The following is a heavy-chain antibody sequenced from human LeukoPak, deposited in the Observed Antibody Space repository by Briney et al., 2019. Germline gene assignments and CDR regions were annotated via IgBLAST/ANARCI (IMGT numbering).Heavy chain of an antibody. J-gene: IGHJ4*02. CDR1: GYTFTGYY. CDR3: ARDRGGYSYV. Sequence: GASVKVSCKASGYTFTGYYMHWVRQAPGQELEWMGWIKPNSGGTNYAQKFQGRVTMTRDTSISTAYMELSRLRSEDTAVYYCARDRGGYSYVWGQGTLVTVSS. V-gene: IGHV1-2*02. CDR2: IKPNSGGT. D-gene: IGHD5-18*01.